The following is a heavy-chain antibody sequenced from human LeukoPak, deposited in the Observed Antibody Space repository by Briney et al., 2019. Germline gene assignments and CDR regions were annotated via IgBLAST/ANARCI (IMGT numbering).Heavy chain of an antibody. CDR2: IIPILGIA. Sequence: SVKVSCMASGGTYSSYAIHWLRQAPGQGLEWMGRIIPILGIANYAQKFQGRVTITADKSASTAYMELSSLRSGDTAVYYCARGYSSGTYKGYWGQGTLVTVSS. CDR3: ARGYSSGTYKGY. D-gene: IGHD6-19*01. V-gene: IGHV1-69*04. CDR1: GGTYSSYA. J-gene: IGHJ4*02.